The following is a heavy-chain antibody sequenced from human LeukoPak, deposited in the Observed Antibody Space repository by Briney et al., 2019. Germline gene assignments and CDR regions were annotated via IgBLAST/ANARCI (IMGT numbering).Heavy chain of an antibody. D-gene: IGHD3-10*01. J-gene: IGHJ4*02. CDR3: ASLGSGSSPIIDFDY. CDR2: IDPSGGGT. Sequence: ASVNVSCKASGYTFTSYYMHWVRQAPGQGLEWMGIIDPSGGGTSYAQKFQGRVTMTRDTPTSTVYMELSSLRSEDTAVYYCASLGSGSSPIIDFDYWGQGTLVTVSS. V-gene: IGHV1-46*01. CDR1: GYTFTSYY.